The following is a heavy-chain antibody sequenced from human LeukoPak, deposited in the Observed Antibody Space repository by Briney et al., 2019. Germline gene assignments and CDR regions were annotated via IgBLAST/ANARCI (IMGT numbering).Heavy chain of an antibody. CDR2: INNSGST. J-gene: IGHJ6*04. D-gene: IGHD2-2*01. V-gene: IGHV4-34*01. Sequence: SETLSLTCAVYGGSFSGYYWSWIRQPPGKGLEWIGEINNSGSTNYNPSLKSRVTISVDTSKNQFSLKLSSVTAADTAVYYCARNGIVVVPAARGHYYYGMDVWGKGTTVTVSS. CDR1: GGSFSGYY. CDR3: ARNGIVVVPAARGHYYYGMDV.